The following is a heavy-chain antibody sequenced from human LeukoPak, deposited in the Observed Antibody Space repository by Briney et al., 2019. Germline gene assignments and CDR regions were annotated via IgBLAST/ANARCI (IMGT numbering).Heavy chain of an antibody. Sequence: GSSVKVSCKASGGTFSSYAISWVRQAPGQGLEWMGRIIPILGIANYAQKFQGRVTITADKSTSTAYMELSSLRSEDTAVYYCARCAGGDRLYGMDVWGQGTTVTVSS. CDR1: GGTFSSYA. CDR3: ARCAGGDRLYGMDV. D-gene: IGHD2-21*02. V-gene: IGHV1-69*04. J-gene: IGHJ6*02. CDR2: IIPILGIA.